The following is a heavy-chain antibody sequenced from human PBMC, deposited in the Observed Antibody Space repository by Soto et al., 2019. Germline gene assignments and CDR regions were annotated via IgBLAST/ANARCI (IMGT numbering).Heavy chain of an antibody. D-gene: IGHD3-16*02. CDR2: IYSGGST. V-gene: IGHV3-23*03. Sequence: PGGSLRLSCAASGFTFSGYAMSWVRQAPGKGLEWVSVIYSGGSTYYADSVKGRFTISRDNSKNTLYLQMNSLRAEDTAVYYCAKMFYDYVWGSYRYDAFDIWGQGTMVTVSS. CDR3: AKMFYDYVWGSYRYDAFDI. CDR1: GFTFSGYA. J-gene: IGHJ3*02.